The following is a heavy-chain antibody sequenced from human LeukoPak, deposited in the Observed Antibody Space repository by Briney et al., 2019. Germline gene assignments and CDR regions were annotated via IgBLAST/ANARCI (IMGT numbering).Heavy chain of an antibody. CDR1: GFTFSSYA. D-gene: IGHD3-22*01. J-gene: IGHJ4*02. CDR3: AGSSGYYYPFDY. Sequence: GGSLRLSCTDSGFTFSSYAMHWVRQAPGKGLEWVALISYDGSNKYYADSVKGRFTISRDNSKNTLYPQMNSLRAEDTAVYYCAGSSGYYYPFDYWGQGTLVTVSS. V-gene: IGHV3-30-3*01. CDR2: ISYDGSNK.